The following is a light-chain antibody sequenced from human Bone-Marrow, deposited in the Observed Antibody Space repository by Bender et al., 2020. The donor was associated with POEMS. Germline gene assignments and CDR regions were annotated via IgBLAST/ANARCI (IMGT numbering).Light chain of an antibody. CDR3: HVWDVRSDQCV. CDR1: DIHYKR. V-gene: IGLV3-21*02. J-gene: IGLJ1*01. CDR2: DDR. Sequence: VSVAPGGAARISCEGTDIHYKRVHWYRQRPGQAPQLVVYDDRVRPPGIPERFSGFNSDNTATLTISRVEAGDEADYYCHVWDVRSDQCVFGPGTQVTVL.